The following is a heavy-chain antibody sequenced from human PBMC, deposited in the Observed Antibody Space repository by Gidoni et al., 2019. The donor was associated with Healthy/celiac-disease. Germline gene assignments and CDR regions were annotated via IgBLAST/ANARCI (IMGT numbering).Heavy chain of an antibody. CDR3: AASKGRITIDY. CDR2: IVVGSGNT. V-gene: IGHV1-58*01. Sequence: QMQLVQSGPEVKKPGTSVKVSCQASGFTFTSSAVQWVRQARGQRLEWIGWIVVGSGNTNYAQKFQERVTITRDMSTSTAYMELSSLRSEDTAVYYCAASKGRITIDYWGQGTLVTVSS. CDR1: GFTFTSSA. J-gene: IGHJ4*02. D-gene: IGHD3-9*01.